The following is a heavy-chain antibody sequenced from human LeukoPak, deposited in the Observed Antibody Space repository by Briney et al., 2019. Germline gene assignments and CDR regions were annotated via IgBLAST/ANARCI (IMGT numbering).Heavy chain of an antibody. CDR2: INHSGST. D-gene: IGHD2-2*01. J-gene: IGHJ5*02. CDR1: GFTFSGYA. CDR3: ATGVAPAWRGLDWFDP. Sequence: ESLSLSCAASGFTFSGYAMHWIRQPPGKGLEWIGEINHSGSTNYNPSLKSRVTISVDTSKNQFSLKLSSVTAADTAVYYCATGVAPAWRGLDWFDPWGQGTLVTVSS. V-gene: IGHV4-34*01.